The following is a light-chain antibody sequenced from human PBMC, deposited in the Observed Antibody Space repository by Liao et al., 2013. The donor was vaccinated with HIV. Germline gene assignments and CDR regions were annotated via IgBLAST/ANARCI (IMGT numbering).Light chain of an antibody. V-gene: IGLV3-21*02. CDR1: NIGSQG. CDR3: QVWDSSSDHLVV. J-gene: IGLJ2*01. CDR2: YDS. Sequence: SYELTQPPSVSVAPGQTAKISCGGDNIGSQGVHWYQQKPGQAPVLVVYYDSDRPSGIPERFSGSSSGNTATLTISRVEAGDEADYYCQVWDSSSDHLVVFGGGTKLTVL.